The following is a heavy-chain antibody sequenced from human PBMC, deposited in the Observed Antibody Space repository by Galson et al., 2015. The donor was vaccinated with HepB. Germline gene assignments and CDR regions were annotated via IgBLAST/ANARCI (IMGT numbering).Heavy chain of an antibody. Sequence: QSGAEVKKPGESLKISCKGSGYTFTTYWIGWVRQMPGKGLEWMGIIYPGDSDTRYSPSFQGQVTISADRSTTTAYLQWSSLKASDTAIYYCARQNPVPSTFHFEYWGQGTPVTVSS. CDR3: ARQNPVPSTFHFEY. D-gene: IGHD2-2*01. CDR2: IYPGDSDT. V-gene: IGHV5-51*01. J-gene: IGHJ4*02. CDR1: GYTFTTYW.